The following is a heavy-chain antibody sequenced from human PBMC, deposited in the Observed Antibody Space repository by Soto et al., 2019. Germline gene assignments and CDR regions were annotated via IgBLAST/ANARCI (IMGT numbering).Heavy chain of an antibody. CDR2: IRKGRSYI. CDR3: ARDLHDYVSFRFDP. V-gene: IGHV3-30*04. D-gene: IGHD3-16*01. Sequence: GGSLRLSCAASGFTLTSYTIQWVRQAPGKGLEWVAVIRKGRSYIYYADSVKGRFTISRDTAKNTLYLQMNSLRAEDTAVYYCARDLHDYVSFRFDPWGQGTLVTVSS. J-gene: IGHJ5*02. CDR1: GFTLTSYT.